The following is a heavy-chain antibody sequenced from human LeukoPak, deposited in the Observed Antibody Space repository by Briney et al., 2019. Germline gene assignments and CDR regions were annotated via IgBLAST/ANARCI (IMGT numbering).Heavy chain of an antibody. Sequence: GGSLRLSCAASGFTFSNYWMTWIRQAPGKGLECVANIKQDGIEKYYVDSVEGRFTVSRDNTKNSLFLQMDSLRAEDTAVYYCARGSSGYYCDHFQTWGQGSLVTVSS. J-gene: IGHJ1*01. CDR3: ARGSSGYYCDHFQT. V-gene: IGHV3-7*01. D-gene: IGHD3-22*01. CDR1: GFTFSNYW. CDR2: IKQDGIEK.